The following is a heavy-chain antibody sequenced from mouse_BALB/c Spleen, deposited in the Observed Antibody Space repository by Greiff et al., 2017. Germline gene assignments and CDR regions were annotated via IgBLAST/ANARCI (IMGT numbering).Heavy chain of an antibody. CDR2: INPSSGYT. V-gene: IGHV1-4*01. D-gene: IGHD1-1*02. CDR3: ARGGNGFDY. CDR1: GYTFTSYT. Sequence: VKLMESGAELARPGASVKMSCKASGYTFTSYTMHWVKQRPGQGLEWIGYINPSSGYTNYNQKFKDKATLTADKSSSTAYMQLSSLTSEDSAVYYCARGGNGFDYWGQGTTLTVSS. J-gene: IGHJ2*01.